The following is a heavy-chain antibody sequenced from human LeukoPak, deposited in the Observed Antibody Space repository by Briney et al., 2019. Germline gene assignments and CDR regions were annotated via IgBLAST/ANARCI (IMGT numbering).Heavy chain of an antibody. J-gene: IGHJ4*01. D-gene: IGHD1-20*01. CDR3: ARGPFNWNYFDY. Sequence: SETLSLTCTVSAYSISSDYYWGWIRQPPGKGLEWIGSMYHSGSTYYHSGSTYYNPSLKSRVTISVDTSKNQFSLKLTSVTAADKAVYYCARGPFNWNYFDYWGQGTLVTVSS. CDR2: MYHSGSTYYHSGST. CDR1: AYSISSDYY. V-gene: IGHV4-39*07.